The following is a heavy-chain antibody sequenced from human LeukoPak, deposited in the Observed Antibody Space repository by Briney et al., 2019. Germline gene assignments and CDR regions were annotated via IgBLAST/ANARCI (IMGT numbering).Heavy chain of an antibody. J-gene: IGHJ4*02. CDR3: ARTSLLWFGELLPFDY. D-gene: IGHD3-10*01. CDR2: IKQDGSEK. CDR1: GFTFSSYW. Sequence: GGSLRLSCAASGFTFSSYWMSWVRQAPGKGLEWVANIKQDGSEKYYVDSVKGRFTISRDDAKNSLYLQMNSLRAEDTAVYYCARTSLLWFGELLPFDYWGQGTLVTVSS. V-gene: IGHV3-7*01.